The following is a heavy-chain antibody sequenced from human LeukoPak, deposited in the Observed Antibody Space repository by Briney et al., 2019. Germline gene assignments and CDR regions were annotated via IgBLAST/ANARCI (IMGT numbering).Heavy chain of an antibody. CDR1: GGSFSGYY. CDR3: ASVLETDYDFWINF. V-gene: IGHV4-34*01. CDR2: INHSGST. Sequence: SETLSLTCAVYGGSFSGYYWSWIRQPPGKGLEWIGEINHSGSTNYNPSLKSRVTISVDTSKNQFSLKLSSVTAADTAVYYCASVLETDYDFWINFWGQGTLDPV. J-gene: IGHJ4*02. D-gene: IGHD3-3*01.